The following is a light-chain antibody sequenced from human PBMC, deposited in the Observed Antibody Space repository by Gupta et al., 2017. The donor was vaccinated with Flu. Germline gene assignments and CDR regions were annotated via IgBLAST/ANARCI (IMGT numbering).Light chain of an antibody. CDR1: QSVSSNS. V-gene: IGKV3-20*01. CDR3: QQYGSSPFT. J-gene: IGKJ3*01. Sequence: EIVLTQSPGTLSLSPGETATLSCRASQSVSSNSLAWYQQKPGQAPRLLIFGASSRATGIPDRFSGSGSGTDFTLTISRLEPEDFAVNCCQQYGSSPFTFGPGTKVEIK. CDR2: GAS.